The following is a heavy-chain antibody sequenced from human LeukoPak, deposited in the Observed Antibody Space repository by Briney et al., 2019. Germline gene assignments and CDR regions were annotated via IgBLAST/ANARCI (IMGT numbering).Heavy chain of an antibody. D-gene: IGHD6-6*01. CDR2: IIPILGIA. Sequence: SVKVSCKASGGTFSSYAISWVRQAPGKGLEWMGRIIPILGIANYAQKFQGRVTITTDESTSTAYMELSSLRSEDTAVYYCARGSYSSSYLPYYFDYWGQGTLVTVSS. V-gene: IGHV1-69*04. CDR1: GGTFSSYA. J-gene: IGHJ4*02. CDR3: ARGSYSSSYLPYYFDY.